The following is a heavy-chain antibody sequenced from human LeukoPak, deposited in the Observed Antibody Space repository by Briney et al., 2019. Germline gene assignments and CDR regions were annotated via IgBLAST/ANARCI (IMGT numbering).Heavy chain of an antibody. J-gene: IGHJ6*04. Sequence: GGSLRLSCAASAFTFSTYVMSWVRQAPGKGLEWASYISSSGSTIYYADSVKGRFTISRDNAKNSLYLQMNSLRAEDTAVYYCAELGITMIGGVWGKGTTVTISS. CDR2: ISSSGSTI. CDR1: AFTFSTYV. V-gene: IGHV3-48*03. CDR3: AELGITMIGGV. D-gene: IGHD3-10*02.